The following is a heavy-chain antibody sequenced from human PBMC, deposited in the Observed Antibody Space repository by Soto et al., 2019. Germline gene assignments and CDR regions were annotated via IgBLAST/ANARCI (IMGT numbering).Heavy chain of an antibody. D-gene: IGHD2-15*01. CDR3: TRQGRVVAATPAARGNYYMDV. CDR2: IRSKANSYAT. V-gene: IGHV3-73*01. J-gene: IGHJ6*03. CDR1: GFTFSGSA. Sequence: GGSLRLSCAASGFTFSGSAMHWVRQASGKGLEWVGRIRSKANSYATAYAASVKGRFTISRDDSKNTAYLQMNSLKTEDTAVYYCTRQGRVVAATPAARGNYYMDVWGKGTTVTVSS.